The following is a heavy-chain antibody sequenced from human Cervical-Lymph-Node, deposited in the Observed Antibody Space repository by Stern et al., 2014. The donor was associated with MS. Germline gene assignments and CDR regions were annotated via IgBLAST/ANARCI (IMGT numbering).Heavy chain of an antibody. D-gene: IGHD3-3*01. CDR3: ARGSREVLLPRFYFDY. V-gene: IGHV4-31*03. CDR1: GGSISSGNYY. J-gene: IGHJ4*02. Sequence: VQLEESGPGLVKPSQTLSLTCTVSGGSISSGNYYWSWLRQHPGKGLEWIGSIYHSGSTYYHPLLKSRVTTSIDTSKNQFSLKLSSVTAADTAVYYCARGSREVLLPRFYFDYWGQGTLVTVAA. CDR2: IYHSGST.